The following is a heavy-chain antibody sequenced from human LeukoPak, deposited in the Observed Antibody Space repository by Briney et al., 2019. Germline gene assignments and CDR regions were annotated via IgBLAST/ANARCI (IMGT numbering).Heavy chain of an antibody. CDR3: TTTYNYDSSGSIVDY. Sequence: GGSLRLSCAASGFTFRNAWMTWVRQAPGQGLEWVGRIKSKTDGGTTDYAAPVKVRFTISRDDSKNTLYLQTNSLKTEDTALYYCTTTYNYDSSGSIVDYWGQGTLVTVSS. CDR2: IKSKTDGGTT. V-gene: IGHV3-15*01. J-gene: IGHJ4*02. CDR1: GFTFRNAW. D-gene: IGHD3-22*01.